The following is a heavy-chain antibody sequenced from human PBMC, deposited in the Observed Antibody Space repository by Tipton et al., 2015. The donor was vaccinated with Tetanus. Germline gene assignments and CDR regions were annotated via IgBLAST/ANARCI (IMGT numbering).Heavy chain of an antibody. J-gene: IGHJ4*02. CDR2: IYNSGNT. V-gene: IGHV4-39*07. D-gene: IGHD1-7*01. CDR3: ARVGATGTTEEFDY. CDR1: GGSISSSSYY. Sequence: TLSLTCTVSGGSISSSSYYWGWIRQPPGKGLEWIGSIYNSGNTYNNPSLQSRVTMSVDTSRNQISLKLSSVTAADTAVYYCARVGATGTTEEFDYWGQGTLVTVSS.